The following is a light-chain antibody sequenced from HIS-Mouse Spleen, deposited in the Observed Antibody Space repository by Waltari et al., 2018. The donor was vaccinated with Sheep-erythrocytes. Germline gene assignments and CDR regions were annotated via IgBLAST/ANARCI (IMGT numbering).Light chain of an antibody. CDR3: SSYAGSNNWV. Sequence: QSALTQPPSASGSPGQSVTISCTGTISDVGGYHDSSWYQQHPGKAPKLLIYEVSKRPSGVPDRFSGSKSGNTASLTVSGLQAEDEADYYCSSYAGSNNWVFGGGTKLTVL. CDR1: ISDVGGYHD. CDR2: EVS. V-gene: IGLV2-8*01. J-gene: IGLJ3*02.